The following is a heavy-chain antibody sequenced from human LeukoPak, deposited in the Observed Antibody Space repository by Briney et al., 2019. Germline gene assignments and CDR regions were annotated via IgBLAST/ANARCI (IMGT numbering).Heavy chain of an antibody. CDR1: GFTFSSYG. CDR3: ARAPLLWFGELS. J-gene: IGHJ5*02. V-gene: IGHV3-30*02. D-gene: IGHD3-10*01. CDR2: IRYDGSNK. Sequence: GGSLRLSCAASGFTFSSYGMHWVRQAPGKGLEWVAFIRYDGSNKYYADSVKGRFTISRDNSKNTLYLQMNSLRAEDTAVYYCARAPLLWFGELSWGQGTLVTVSS.